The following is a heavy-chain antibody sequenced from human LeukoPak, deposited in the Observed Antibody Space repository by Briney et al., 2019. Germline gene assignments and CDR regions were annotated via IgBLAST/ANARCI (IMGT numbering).Heavy chain of an antibody. CDR3: ARSHAEYSSSWYRSTPLYYFDY. D-gene: IGHD6-13*01. V-gene: IGHV4-39*01. CDR2: IYYSGST. J-gene: IGHJ4*02. CDR1: GGSISSSSYY. Sequence: SETLSLTCTVSGGSISSSSYYWGWIRQPPGEGLEWIGSIYYSGSTYYNPSLKSRVTISVDTSKNQFSLKLSSVTAADTAVYYCARSHAEYSSSWYRSTPLYYFDYWGQGTLVTVFS.